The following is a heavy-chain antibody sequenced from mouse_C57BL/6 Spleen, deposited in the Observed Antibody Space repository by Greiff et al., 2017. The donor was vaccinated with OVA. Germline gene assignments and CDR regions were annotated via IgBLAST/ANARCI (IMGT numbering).Heavy chain of an antibody. CDR1: GFSLSTSGMG. V-gene: IGHV8-12*01. Sequence: QVTLKESGPGILQSSQNLSLTCSFSGFSLSTSGMGVSWIRQPSGKGLEWLAHIYWDDDKRYNPSLKSRLTISKDTSRNQVFLKITSVDTADTATYYCARRDGYYAWFAYWGQGTLVTVSA. CDR2: IYWDDDK. CDR3: ARRDGYYAWFAY. D-gene: IGHD2-3*01. J-gene: IGHJ3*01.